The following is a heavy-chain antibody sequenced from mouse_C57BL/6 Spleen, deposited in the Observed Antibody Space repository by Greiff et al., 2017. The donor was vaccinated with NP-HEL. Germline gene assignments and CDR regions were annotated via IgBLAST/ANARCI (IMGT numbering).Heavy chain of an antibody. V-gene: IGHV1-72*01. CDR3: ARAGTMVTTWEAWFAY. CDR1: GYTFTSYW. Sequence: QVQLQQPGAELVKPGASVKLSCKASGYTFTSYWMHWVKQRPGRGLEWIGRIDPNSGGTKYNEKFKSKATLTVDKPSSTAYMQLSSLTSEDSAVYYCARAGTMVTTWEAWFAYWGQGTLVTVSA. D-gene: IGHD2-2*01. CDR2: IDPNSGGT. J-gene: IGHJ3*01.